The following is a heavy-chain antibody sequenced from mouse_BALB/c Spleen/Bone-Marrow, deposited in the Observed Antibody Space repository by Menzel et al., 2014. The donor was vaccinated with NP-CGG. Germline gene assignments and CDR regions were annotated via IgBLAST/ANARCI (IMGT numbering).Heavy chain of an antibody. J-gene: IGHJ2*01. CDR2: ISYSGST. Sequence: LVESGPSLVIPSQTLSLTCSVTGDSITSGYWNWIRKFPGNKLEYMGYISYSGSTYYSPSLKSRISITRDTSKNQYYLQVNAVTTEDTATYYCATYDGFYFDYWGQGTTLTVSS. D-gene: IGHD2-3*01. V-gene: IGHV3-8*02. CDR3: ATYDGFYFDY. CDR1: GDSITSGY.